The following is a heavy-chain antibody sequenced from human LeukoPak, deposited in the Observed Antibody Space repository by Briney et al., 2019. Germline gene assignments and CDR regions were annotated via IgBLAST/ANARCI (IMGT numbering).Heavy chain of an antibody. CDR3: ARRIGRSAAFDS. CDR1: GDSVINDNYF. D-gene: IGHD2-15*01. V-gene: IGHV4-39*01. Sequence: SETLSLTCAVSGDSVINDNYFWDWVRQPSGKGLEWIATISYSGTSYYNPSLKSRVLISVDTSKDQFSLNLNSVTAADTAVYSCARRIGRSAAFDSWGQGILVTVSS. J-gene: IGHJ4*02. CDR2: ISYSGTS.